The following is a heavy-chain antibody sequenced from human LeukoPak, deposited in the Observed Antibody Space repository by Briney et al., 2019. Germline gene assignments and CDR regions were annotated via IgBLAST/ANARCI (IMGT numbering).Heavy chain of an antibody. CDR3: ATSPPFCSTSCPPQWLRLREVAFDI. Sequence: ASVKVSCKVSGYTLTELSMHWVRQAPGKGLEWMGGFDPEDGETIYAQKFQGRVTMTEDTSTGTAYMELSSLRSEDTAVYYCATSPPFCSTSCPPQWLRLREVAFDIWGRGTMVTVSS. J-gene: IGHJ3*02. CDR2: FDPEDGET. CDR1: GYTLTELS. V-gene: IGHV1-24*01. D-gene: IGHD2-2*01.